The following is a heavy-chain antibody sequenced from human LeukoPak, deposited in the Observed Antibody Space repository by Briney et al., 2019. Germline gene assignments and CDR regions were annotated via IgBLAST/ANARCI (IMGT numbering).Heavy chain of an antibody. CDR1: GYTFTSYA. Sequence: ASVKVSCKASGYTFTSYAMNWVRQAPGQGLEWMGWINTNTGNPTYAQGFTGRFVFSLDTSVSTAHLQISSLKAEDTAVYYCARGFLELLWFGELGGFDPWGQGTLVTVSS. CDR3: ARGFLELLWFGELGGFDP. J-gene: IGHJ5*02. CDR2: INTNTGNP. D-gene: IGHD3-10*01. V-gene: IGHV7-4-1*02.